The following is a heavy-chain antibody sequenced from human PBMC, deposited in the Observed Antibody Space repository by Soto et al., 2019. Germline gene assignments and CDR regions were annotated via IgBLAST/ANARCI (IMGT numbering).Heavy chain of an antibody. D-gene: IGHD6-6*01. CDR2: IYYSGST. CDR3: ARDSVATYNWFDP. CDR1: GGSISSGGYY. J-gene: IGHJ5*02. V-gene: IGHV4-31*03. Sequence: QVLLQESGPGLVKPSQTLSLTCTVSGGSISSGGYYWSWIRQHPGKGLEWIGYIYYSGSTYYNPSLKSRVTISVDTSKNQFSLKLSSVTAADTAVYYCARDSVATYNWFDPWGQGTLVTVSS.